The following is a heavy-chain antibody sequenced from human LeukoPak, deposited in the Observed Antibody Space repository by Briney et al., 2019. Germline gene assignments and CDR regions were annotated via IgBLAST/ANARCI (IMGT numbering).Heavy chain of an antibody. Sequence: SETLSLTCAVYGGSFSGYYWSWIRQPPGKGLEWIGEINHSGSTNYNPSLKSRVTISVDTSKNQLSLKLSSVTAAGTAVYHCARGRCSSTSCYSPSTGWFDPWGQGTLVTVSS. CDR2: INHSGST. D-gene: IGHD2-2*02. V-gene: IGHV4-34*01. CDR1: GGSFSGYY. J-gene: IGHJ5*02. CDR3: ARGRCSSTSCYSPSTGWFDP.